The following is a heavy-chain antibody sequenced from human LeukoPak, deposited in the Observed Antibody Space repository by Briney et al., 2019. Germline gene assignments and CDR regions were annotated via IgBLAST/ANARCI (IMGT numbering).Heavy chain of an antibody. CDR2: IHYSGST. D-gene: IGHD1-7*01. V-gene: IGHV4-39*01. Sequence: PSETLSLTCTVSGGSISSSSYHWGWIRQPPGKGLEWIWTIHYSGSTYYNPSLRRRVTMCVDTTKNLLSQMLSSVTAADTALYCWARRGTNWCRFDYWGQGSLVTVSS. CDR3: ARRGTNWCRFDY. CDR1: GGSISSSSYH. J-gene: IGHJ4*02.